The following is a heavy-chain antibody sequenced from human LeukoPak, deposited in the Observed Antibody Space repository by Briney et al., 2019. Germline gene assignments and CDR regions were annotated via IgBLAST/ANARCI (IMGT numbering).Heavy chain of an antibody. J-gene: IGHJ4*02. Sequence: PSQTLSLTCTVSGGSISSGDYYWSWIRQPPGRGLEWIGYIYYSGRTYYNPSLKSRVTISVDTSKNQFSLKLSSVTAAYTAVYYCAREWEPYYFDYWGQGTLVTVSS. V-gene: IGHV4-30-4*08. D-gene: IGHD1-26*01. CDR1: GGSISSGDYY. CDR2: IYYSGRT. CDR3: AREWEPYYFDY.